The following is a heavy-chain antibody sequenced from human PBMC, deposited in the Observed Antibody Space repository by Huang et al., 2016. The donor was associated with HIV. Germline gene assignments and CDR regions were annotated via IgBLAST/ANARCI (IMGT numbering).Heavy chain of an antibody. J-gene: IGHJ5*02. V-gene: IGHV4-34*01. D-gene: IGHD2-2*01. CDR2: ITQSGST. CDR3: ARGRGTSWSFFDT. CDR1: VDSLRGFF. Sequence: QVRLDQWGAGLLKPSETLTLSCAVYVDSLRGFFWSWIRQSPGRGLEWIGEITQSGSTKYNPSRKSRVTIAMDTSKKQFSLKLKSVTADDTSTYYCARGRGTSWSFFDTWGQGSFVTVSS.